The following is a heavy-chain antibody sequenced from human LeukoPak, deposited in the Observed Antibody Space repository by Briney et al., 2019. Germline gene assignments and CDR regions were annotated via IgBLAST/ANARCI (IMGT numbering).Heavy chain of an antibody. J-gene: IGHJ4*02. CDR1: GGTFSSYA. CDR2: IIPIFGTA. CDR3: ARGRGITFGGVIVNLYFDY. Sequence: SVKVSCKASGGTFSSYAISWVRQAPGQGLEWMGRIIPIFGTANYAQKFQGRVTITTDESTSTAYMELSSLRSEDTAVYYCARGRGITFGGVIVNLYFDYWGQGTLVTVSS. D-gene: IGHD3-16*02. V-gene: IGHV1-69*05.